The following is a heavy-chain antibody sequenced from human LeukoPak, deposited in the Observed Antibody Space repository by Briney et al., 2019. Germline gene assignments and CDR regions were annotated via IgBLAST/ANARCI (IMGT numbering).Heavy chain of an antibody. CDR3: ANYAASIGDY. V-gene: IGHV3-30*02. CDR2: IRYAGSHK. CDR1: GFAFCGYS. J-gene: IGHJ4*02. Sequence: GSPRHSSAASGFAFCGYSMHRVPHAPGKGLERVAFIRYAGSHKYYAVSVKGRFTISRDKSKNPLYLQMNGLRDDDTALYHCANYAASIGDYWGLGTLVTVSS. D-gene: IGHD3-3*02.